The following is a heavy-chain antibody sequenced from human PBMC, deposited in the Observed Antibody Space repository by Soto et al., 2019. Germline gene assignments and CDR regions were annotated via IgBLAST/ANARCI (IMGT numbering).Heavy chain of an antibody. D-gene: IGHD3-22*01. J-gene: IGHJ4*02. CDR3: AIAAYYYDSSGYSSSY. CDR2: IYSGGST. Sequence: PGGSLRLSCAASGFTVSSNYMSWVRQAPGKGLEWVSVIYSGGSTYYADSVKGRFTISRDNSKNTLYLQMNSLRAEDTAVYYCAIAAYYYDSSGYSSSYWGQGTLVTVSS. CDR1: GFTVSSNY. V-gene: IGHV3-53*01.